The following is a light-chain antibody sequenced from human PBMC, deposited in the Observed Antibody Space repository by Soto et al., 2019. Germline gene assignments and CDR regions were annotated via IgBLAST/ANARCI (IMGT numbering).Light chain of an antibody. J-gene: IGKJ1*01. Sequence: DIQMTQSPSTMSASVGDRVTITCRASQSIDSWLAWYQQKPGKAPKFLMYKASNLESGVPSRFSGSGSEKEFTLTISSLQPDDFAIYYCQHYKSYPWTFGQGTKVELK. CDR1: QSIDSW. V-gene: IGKV1-5*03. CDR2: KAS. CDR3: QHYKSYPWT.